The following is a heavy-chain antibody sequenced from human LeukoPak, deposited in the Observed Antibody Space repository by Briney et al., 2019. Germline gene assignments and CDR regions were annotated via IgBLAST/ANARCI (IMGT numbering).Heavy chain of an antibody. CDR3: ARDPPYCDGSGYYYDY. Sequence: GGSLRLSCAASGFTFTTYSMNWVRQAPGKGLEWVSSISGSSIYIYYADSVKGRFTISRDNAKNSLYLQMNSLRAEDTAVYYCARDPPYCDGSGYYYDYWGQGTLVTVSS. CDR2: ISGSSIYI. V-gene: IGHV3-21*01. J-gene: IGHJ4*02. CDR1: GFTFTTYS. D-gene: IGHD3-22*01.